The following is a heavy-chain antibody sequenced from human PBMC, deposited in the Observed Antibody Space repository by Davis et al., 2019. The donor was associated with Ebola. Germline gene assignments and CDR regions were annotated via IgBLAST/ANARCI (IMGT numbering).Heavy chain of an antibody. V-gene: IGHV4-59*01. CDR2: IYYSGST. J-gene: IGHJ5*02. Sequence: SETLSLTCTVSGGSISSYYWSWIRQPPGKGLEWIGYIYYSGSTNYNPSLKSRVTISVDTSKKQFSLKLSSVTPADTAVYYCARGGQGVGAGRWLDPWGQGNLVIVSS. D-gene: IGHD1-26*01. CDR3: ARGGQGVGAGRWLDP. CDR1: GGSISSYY.